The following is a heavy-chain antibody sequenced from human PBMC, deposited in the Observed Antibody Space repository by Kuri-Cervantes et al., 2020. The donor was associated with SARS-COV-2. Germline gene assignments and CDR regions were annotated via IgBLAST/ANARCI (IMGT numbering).Heavy chain of an antibody. D-gene: IGHD5-24*01. J-gene: IGHJ6*02. CDR3: AGSRWLQLDYYYYYGMDV. V-gene: IGHV1-69*06. CDR1: GGTFSSYA. Sequence: SVKVSCKASGGTFSSYAISWVRQAPGQGLEWMGGIIPIFGTASYAQKFQGRVTITADKSTSTAYMELSSLRSEDTAVYYCAGSRWLQLDYYYYYGMDVWGQGTMVTVSS. CDR2: IIPIFGTA.